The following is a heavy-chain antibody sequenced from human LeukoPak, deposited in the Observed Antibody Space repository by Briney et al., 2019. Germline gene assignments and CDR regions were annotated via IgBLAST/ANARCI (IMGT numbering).Heavy chain of an antibody. Sequence: ASVKVSCKASGYTFTGYYMHWVRQAPGQGLEWMGRINPNSGGTNYAQKFQGRVTMTRDTSISTAYMELSRLRSDDTAVYYCARIPNNAAFPNWFDPWGQGTLVTVSS. V-gene: IGHV1-2*06. J-gene: IGHJ5*02. CDR2: INPNSGGT. CDR1: GYTFTGYY. CDR3: ARIPNNAAFPNWFDP. D-gene: IGHD1-14*01.